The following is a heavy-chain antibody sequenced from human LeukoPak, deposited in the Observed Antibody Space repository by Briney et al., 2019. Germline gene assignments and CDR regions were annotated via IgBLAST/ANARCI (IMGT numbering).Heavy chain of an antibody. D-gene: IGHD1-26*01. CDR2: ISYDGSNK. V-gene: IGHV3-30-3*01. Sequence: GWSLRLSCAASGFTFSSYALHWVRQAPGKGLEWVAVISYDGSNKIYADSVKGRFTISRDNSKNTLYLQMNSLRAEDRAVYYCARDQQGATTVDYWGQGTLVTVPS. CDR1: GFTFSSYA. CDR3: ARDQQGATTVDY. J-gene: IGHJ4*02.